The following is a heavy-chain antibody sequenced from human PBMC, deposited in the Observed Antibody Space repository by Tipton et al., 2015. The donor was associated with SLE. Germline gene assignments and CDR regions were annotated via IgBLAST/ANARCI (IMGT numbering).Heavy chain of an antibody. CDR3: ATIRGGCSATSCYLEN. D-gene: IGHD2-2*01. V-gene: IGHV4-59*02. Sequence: TLSLTCIVSGASVGTYCWNWLRQSPGKGLEWIGCVCNSGSTNYSPSLESRGTISVDEARNQFSLKLRSMTAADTAMYYCATIRGGCSATSCYLENWGPGILVTVS. CDR1: GASVGTYC. J-gene: IGHJ4*02. CDR2: VCNSGST.